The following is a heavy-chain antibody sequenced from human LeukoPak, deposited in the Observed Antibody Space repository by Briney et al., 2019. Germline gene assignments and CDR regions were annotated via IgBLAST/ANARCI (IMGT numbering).Heavy chain of an antibody. D-gene: IGHD6-19*01. CDR3: ARRAVAGTADY. CDR1: GFTFSSYS. J-gene: IGHJ4*02. CDR2: ISSSSSTI. V-gene: IGHV3-48*01. Sequence: PGRSLRLPCAASGFTFSSYSMNWVRQAPGKGLEWVSYISSSSSTIYYADSVKGRFTISRDNAKNSLYLQMNSLRAEDTAVYYCARRAVAGTADYWGQGTLVTVSS.